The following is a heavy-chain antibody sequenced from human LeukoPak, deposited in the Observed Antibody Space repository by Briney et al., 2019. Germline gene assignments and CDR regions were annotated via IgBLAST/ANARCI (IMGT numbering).Heavy chain of an antibody. CDR1: GFTFSSYG. J-gene: IGHJ4*02. D-gene: IGHD3-10*01. CDR2: IWYDGSNK. Sequence: GRSLRLSCAASGFTFSSYGMHWVRQAPGKGLEWVAVIWYDGSNKYYADSVKGRFTISRDNSKNTLYLQMNSLRAEDTAVYYCARGSRYYYGSGTNPFDYWGQGTLVTVSS. V-gene: IGHV3-33*01. CDR3: ARGSRYYYGSGTNPFDY.